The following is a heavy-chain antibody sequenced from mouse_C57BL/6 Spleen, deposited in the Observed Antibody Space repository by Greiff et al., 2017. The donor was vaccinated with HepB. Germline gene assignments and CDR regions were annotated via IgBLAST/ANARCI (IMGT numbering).Heavy chain of an antibody. V-gene: IGHV1-50*01. CDR2: IDPSDSYT. CDR3: ARFHYSNNYAMDY. D-gene: IGHD2-5*01. J-gene: IGHJ4*01. CDR1: GYTFTSYW. Sequence: QVQLQQPGAELVKPGASVKLSCKASGYTFTSYWMQWVKQRPGQGLEWIGEIDPSDSYTNYNQKFKGKATLTVDPSSSTAYMQLSSLTSEDSAVYYCARFHYSNNYAMDYWGQGTSVTVSS.